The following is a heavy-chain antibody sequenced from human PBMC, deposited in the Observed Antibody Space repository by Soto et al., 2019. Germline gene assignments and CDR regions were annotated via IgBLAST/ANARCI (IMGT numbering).Heavy chain of an antibody. CDR1: GGSISSSSW. CDR3: ARRPGFLTTVTTWAH. D-gene: IGHD4-17*01. J-gene: IGHJ4*02. CDR2: IYHSGST. Sequence: SETLSLTCGVSGGSISSSSWWSWVRQSPGKGLEWIGEIYHSGSTNYNPSLKSRVTISVDKAKNQFSLNLTTVTAADTAVYFCARRPGFLTTVTTWAHWGQGTLVTVSS. V-gene: IGHV4-4*02.